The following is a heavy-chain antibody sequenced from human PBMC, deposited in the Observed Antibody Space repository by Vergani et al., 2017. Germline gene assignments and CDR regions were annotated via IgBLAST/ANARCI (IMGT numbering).Heavy chain of an antibody. J-gene: IGHJ5*02. CDR1: GGSISSYY. Sequence: QVQLQESGPGLVKPSETLSLTCTVSGGSISSYYWSWIRQPPGKGLEWIGYIYYSGSTNYNPSLKSRVTISVDTSKNQFSLKLSSVTAADTAVYYCARKGYCTNGVCRGNWFDPWGQGTLVTVSS. CDR3: ARKGYCTNGVCRGNWFDP. V-gene: IGHV4-59*01. CDR2: IYYSGST. D-gene: IGHD2-8*01.